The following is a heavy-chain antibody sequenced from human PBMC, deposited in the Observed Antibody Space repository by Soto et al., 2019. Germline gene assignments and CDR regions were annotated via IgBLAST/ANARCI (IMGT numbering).Heavy chain of an antibody. D-gene: IGHD6-19*01. CDR3: ARDPSGWYKIADYYYYYGMDV. J-gene: IGHJ6*02. V-gene: IGHV6-1*01. Sequence: SEPLSRTCAISGDSVSSNSAAWNWIRQSPSRGLEWLGRTYYRSKWYNDYAVSVKSRITINPDTSKNQFSLQLNSVTPEDTAVYYCARDPSGWYKIADYYYYYGMDVWGQGNTVRVSS. CDR2: TYYRSKWYN. CDR1: GDSVSSNSAA.